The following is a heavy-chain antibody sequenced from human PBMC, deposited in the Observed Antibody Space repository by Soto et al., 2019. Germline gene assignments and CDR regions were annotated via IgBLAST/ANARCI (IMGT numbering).Heavy chain of an antibody. CDR2: ISGSGGST. CDR3: ASRSSGWYFDY. CDR1: GFTFSNYA. J-gene: IGHJ4*02. V-gene: IGHV3-23*01. D-gene: IGHD6-19*01. Sequence: EVQLLESGGGLVQPGGSLRLSFAASGFTFSNYAISWVRQAPGKGLEWVSIISGSGGSTYYADSVKGRFIISRDNSKNTLYLQMNSLRAEDTAVYYCASRSSGWYFDYWGQGTLVTVSS.